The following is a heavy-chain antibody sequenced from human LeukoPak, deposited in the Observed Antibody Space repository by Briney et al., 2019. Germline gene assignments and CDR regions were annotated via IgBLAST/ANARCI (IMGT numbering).Heavy chain of an antibody. Sequence: GASLRLSCAASGFTFSSYAMSWVRQTPGKGLEWVSTISTGDGRTYYADSVKGRFTIFRDNSKNTLYLQMNSLRAEDTAVYYCAKDQVGAAAGTLLHYWGQGTLATVSS. D-gene: IGHD6-13*01. CDR2: ISTGDGRT. V-gene: IGHV3-23*01. CDR1: GFTFSSYA. J-gene: IGHJ4*02. CDR3: AKDQVGAAAGTLLHY.